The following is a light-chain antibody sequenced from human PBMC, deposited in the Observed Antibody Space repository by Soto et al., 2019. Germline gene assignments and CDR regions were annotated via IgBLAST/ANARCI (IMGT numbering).Light chain of an antibody. Sequence: QSALTQPPSASGSPGQSVTISCTGTSSDVGDYKFVSWYQQHPGKAPKLMIYEVSRRPSGVPDRFSGSKSGNTASLTVSGFQAEDEADYYCSSYAGNNNVVFGGGTKLTVL. V-gene: IGLV2-8*01. CDR3: SSYAGNNNVV. J-gene: IGLJ2*01. CDR2: EVS. CDR1: SSDVGDYKF.